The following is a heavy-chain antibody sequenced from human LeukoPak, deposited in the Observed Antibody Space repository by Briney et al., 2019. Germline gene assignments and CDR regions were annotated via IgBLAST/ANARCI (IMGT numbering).Heavy chain of an antibody. CDR3: ARDSLLFYYYGVDV. CDR1: GGSFCGYY. CDR2: INHSGST. D-gene: IGHD2-15*01. J-gene: IGHJ6*04. V-gene: IGHV4-34*01. Sequence: SETLSLTRAVHGGSFCGYYWSWIPRPPGKGREWVGEINHSGSTNYNPSLKSRVTISVDTSKNQFSLKLSSVTAADTAVYYCARDSLLFYYYGVDVWGKGTTVTVSS.